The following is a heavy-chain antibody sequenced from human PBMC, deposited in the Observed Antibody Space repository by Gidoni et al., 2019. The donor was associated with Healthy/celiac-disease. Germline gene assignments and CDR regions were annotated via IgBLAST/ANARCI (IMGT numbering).Heavy chain of an antibody. CDR3: ASLYYDFWSGTWGWFDP. Sequence: EVQLVESGGGLVQPGGSLRLSCAASGFTFGSFSMNWVRQAPGKGLEWVSYISSSSSTIYYADSVKGRFTISRDNAKNSLYLQMNSLRDEDTAVYYCASLYYDFWSGTWGWFDPWGQGTLVTVSS. V-gene: IGHV3-48*02. J-gene: IGHJ5*02. D-gene: IGHD3-3*01. CDR1: GFTFGSFS. CDR2: ISSSSSTI.